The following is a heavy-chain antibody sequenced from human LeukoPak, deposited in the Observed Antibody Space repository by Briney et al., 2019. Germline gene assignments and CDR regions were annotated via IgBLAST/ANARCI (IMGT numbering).Heavy chain of an antibody. CDR1: GGSVIVHY. D-gene: IGHD2-21*02. Sequence: SHTLSLTWAVDGGSVIVHYWSWIRHPPGKWLEWIVEIMHSGSTNYNLSLKSRVTISLDTSKNQFSLKLSSVTAADTAVYYCARAYCVGDCSVLHIYFDNWGQGTLVTVSS. CDR3: ARAYCVGDCSVLHIYFDN. V-gene: IGHV4-34*12. CDR2: IMHSGST. J-gene: IGHJ4*02.